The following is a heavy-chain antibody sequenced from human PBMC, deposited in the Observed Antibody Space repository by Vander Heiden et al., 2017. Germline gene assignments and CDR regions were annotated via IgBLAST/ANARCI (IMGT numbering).Heavy chain of an antibody. CDR1: GGSIRDYY. CDR3: ARVDYGDYRSRYYFDY. CDR2: VSYGGST. V-gene: IGHV4-59*01. Sequence: GPGLVKPSETLSLSCTVSGGSIRDYYWSWIRQPPGKGLEWIGYVSYGGSTKYNPSVKSRVTISVDTSKNQFSLKVSSVTAADTAVYYCARVDYGDYRSRYYFDYWGQGTLVTVSS. J-gene: IGHJ4*02. D-gene: IGHD4-17*01.